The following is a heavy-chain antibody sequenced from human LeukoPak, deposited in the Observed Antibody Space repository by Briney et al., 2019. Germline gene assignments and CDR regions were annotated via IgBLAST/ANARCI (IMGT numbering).Heavy chain of an antibody. CDR3: AKETTMIVTGAFDI. Sequence: PGASLRLSCTASEVTFTNYIMSWVRQAPGKGLEWVSAISGSGGSTYYADSVKGRFTISRDNSKNTLYLQMNSLRAEDTAVYYCAKETTMIVTGAFDIWGQGTMVTVSS. V-gene: IGHV3-23*01. CDR1: EVTFTNYI. J-gene: IGHJ3*02. D-gene: IGHD3-22*01. CDR2: ISGSGGST.